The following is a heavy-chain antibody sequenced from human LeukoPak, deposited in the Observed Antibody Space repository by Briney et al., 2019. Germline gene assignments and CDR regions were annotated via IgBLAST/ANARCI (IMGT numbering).Heavy chain of an antibody. V-gene: IGHV4-59*01. Sequence: SETLSLTCTVSGGSISSYYWSWIRQPPGKGLEWIGYIYYSGSTNYNPSLKGRVTISVDTSKNQFSLKLSSVTAADTAVYYCAREVRSYGPVDYWGQGTLVTVSS. CDR2: IYYSGST. CDR1: GGSISSYY. CDR3: AREVRSYGPVDY. J-gene: IGHJ4*02. D-gene: IGHD5-18*01.